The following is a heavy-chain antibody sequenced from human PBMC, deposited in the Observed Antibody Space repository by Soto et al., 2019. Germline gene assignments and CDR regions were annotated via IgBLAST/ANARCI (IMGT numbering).Heavy chain of an antibody. CDR2: IIPIFGTA. CDR3: ARVSTKYQYSYDMDV. D-gene: IGHD2-2*01. Sequence: SVKVSCKASGGTFSSYAISWVRQAPGQGLEWMGGIIPIFGTANYAQKLQGRVTITADASTSTAYMELSSLRSEDTAVYYCARVSTKYQYSYDMDVWGKGTTVTVSS. J-gene: IGHJ6*03. V-gene: IGHV1-69*13. CDR1: GGTFSSYA.